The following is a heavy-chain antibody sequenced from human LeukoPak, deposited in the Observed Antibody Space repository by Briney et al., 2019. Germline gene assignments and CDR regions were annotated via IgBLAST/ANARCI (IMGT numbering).Heavy chain of an antibody. Sequence: PSETLSLTCAVYGGSFSGYYWSWIRQPPGKGLEWIGEINHSGSTNYNPSLKSRVTISVDASKNQFSLKLSSVTAADTAVYYCAREYCGGDCSLDYWGQGTLVTVSS. CDR1: GGSFSGYY. D-gene: IGHD2-21*02. J-gene: IGHJ4*02. CDR2: INHSGST. V-gene: IGHV4-34*01. CDR3: AREYCGGDCSLDY.